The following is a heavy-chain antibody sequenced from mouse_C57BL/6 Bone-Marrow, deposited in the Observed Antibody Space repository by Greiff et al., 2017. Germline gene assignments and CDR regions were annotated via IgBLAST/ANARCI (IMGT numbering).Heavy chain of an antibody. D-gene: IGHD2-3*01. J-gene: IGHJ3*01. CDR3: TEGIDGYTWFAY. CDR2: IDPENGDT. V-gene: IGHV14-4*01. Sequence: EVKLQESGAELVRPGASVKLSCTASGFNIKDDYMHWVKQRPEQGLEWIGWIDPENGDTEYASKFQGKATITADTSSNTAYLQLSSLTSEDTAVDYCTEGIDGYTWFAYWGQGTLVTVSA. CDR1: GFNIKDDY.